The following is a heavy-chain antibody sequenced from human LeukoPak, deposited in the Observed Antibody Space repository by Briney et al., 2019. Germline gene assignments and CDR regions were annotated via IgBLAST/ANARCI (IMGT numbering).Heavy chain of an antibody. CDR1: GGSISSGDYY. CDR2: IYYSGST. Sequence: SETLPLTCTVSGGSISSGDYYWSWIRQPPGKGLEWIGYIYYSGSTNYNPSLKSRVTISVDTSKNQFSLKLSSVTAADTAVYYCARVQWPSVVDYWGQGTLVTVSS. J-gene: IGHJ4*02. V-gene: IGHV4-61*08. CDR3: ARVQWPSVVDY. D-gene: IGHD6-19*01.